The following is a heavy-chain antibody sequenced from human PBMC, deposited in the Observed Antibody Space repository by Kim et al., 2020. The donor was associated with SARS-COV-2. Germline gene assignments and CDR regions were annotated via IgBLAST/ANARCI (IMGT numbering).Heavy chain of an antibody. CDR2: IYYSGTT. Sequence: SETLSLICTVSGGSISSSSYYWGWIRQPPGEGLEWIGSIYYSGTTYYNPSLKSRVTISVDTSKNQFSLKLSSVTAADTAVYYCARDGTYYYGSGSYGGMDVWGQGTTVTVSS. V-gene: IGHV4-39*07. D-gene: IGHD3-10*01. CDR3: ARDGTYYYGSGSYGGMDV. CDR1: GGSISSSSYY. J-gene: IGHJ6*02.